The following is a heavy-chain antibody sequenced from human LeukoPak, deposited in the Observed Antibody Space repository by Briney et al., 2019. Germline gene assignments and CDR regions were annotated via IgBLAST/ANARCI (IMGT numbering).Heavy chain of an antibody. CDR3: AKDHMATILSGVYYYYYGMDV. CDR2: ISYDGSNK. V-gene: IGHV3-30*04. Sequence: GGSLRLSCAASGFTFSSYAMHWVRQAPGKGLEWVAVISYDGSNKYYADSVRGRFTISRDNSKNTLYLQMNSLRAEDTAVYYCAKDHMATILSGVYYYYYGMDVWGQGTTVTVSS. J-gene: IGHJ6*02. CDR1: GFTFSSYA. D-gene: IGHD5-24*01.